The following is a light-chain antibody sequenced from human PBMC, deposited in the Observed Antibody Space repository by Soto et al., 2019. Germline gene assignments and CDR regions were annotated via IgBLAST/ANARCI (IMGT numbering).Light chain of an antibody. J-gene: IGLJ2*01. CDR2: KNN. Sequence: QSVLTQPPSASGTPGKRVTISCSGSSSNIGSNYVYWYQHLPGTAPKLLIYKNNQRPSGVPDRFSGSKSGTSASLAISGLRSEDEADYYCAAWDDSLSGVVFCGGTQLTVL. CDR1: SSNIGSNY. CDR3: AAWDDSLSGVV. V-gene: IGLV1-47*01.